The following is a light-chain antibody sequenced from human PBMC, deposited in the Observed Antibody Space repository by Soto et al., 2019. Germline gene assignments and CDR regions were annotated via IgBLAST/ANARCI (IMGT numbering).Light chain of an antibody. J-gene: IGKJ1*01. CDR1: QSISSW. CDR3: QQYNSYRT. Sequence: DIQMTQSPSSRSASVRDRVTITCRASQSISSWLAWYQQKPGKAPKLLIYDASSLESGVPSRFSGSGSGTEFTLTISSLQPDDFATYYCQQYNSYRTFGQGTKVDIK. V-gene: IGKV1-5*01. CDR2: DAS.